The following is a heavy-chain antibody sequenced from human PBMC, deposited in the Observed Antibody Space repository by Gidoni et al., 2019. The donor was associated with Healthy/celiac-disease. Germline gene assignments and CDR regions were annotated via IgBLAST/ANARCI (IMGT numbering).Heavy chain of an antibody. CDR1: GYTFTSYA. CDR2: ININTGNP. J-gene: IGHJ6*02. CDR3: ARDVQLELLVYYYGMDV. V-gene: IGHV7-4-1*02. Sequence: QVQLVQSGSELKKPGASVKVSCKASGYTFTSYAMNWVRQAPGQGLEWMGWININTGNPTYAQGFTGRFVFSLDTSVSTAYLQISSLKAEDTAVYYCARDVQLELLVYYYGMDVWGQGTTVTVSS. D-gene: IGHD1-7*01.